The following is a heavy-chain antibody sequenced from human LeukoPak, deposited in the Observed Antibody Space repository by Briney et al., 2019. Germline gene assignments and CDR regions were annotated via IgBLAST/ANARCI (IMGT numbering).Heavy chain of an antibody. CDR1: GYTFTSYG. J-gene: IGHJ5*02. V-gene: IGHV1-18*04. CDR3: ARDLYDGPGSKVQLGRFNWFDP. Sequence: ASVKVSCKASGYTFTSYGISWVRQAPGQGLEWMGWISAYNGNTNYAQKLQGRVTMTTDTSTSTAYMELRSLRSDDTAVYYCARDLYDGPGSKVQLGRFNWFDPWGQGTLVTVSS. D-gene: IGHD1-1*01. CDR2: ISAYNGNT.